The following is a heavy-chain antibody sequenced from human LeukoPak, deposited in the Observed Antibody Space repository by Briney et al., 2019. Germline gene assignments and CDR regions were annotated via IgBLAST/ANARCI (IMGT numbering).Heavy chain of an antibody. V-gene: IGHV3-66*01. D-gene: IGHD6-19*01. Sequence: GGSLRLSCAASGFTVSSNYMSWVRQAPGKGLEWVSVIYSGGSTYYADSVKGRFIISRDNSKNTLYLQMNSLRAEDTAVYYCARWWGSSGWYGLDYWGQGTLVTVSS. CDR3: ARWWGSSGWYGLDY. CDR1: GFTVSSNY. CDR2: IYSGGST. J-gene: IGHJ4*02.